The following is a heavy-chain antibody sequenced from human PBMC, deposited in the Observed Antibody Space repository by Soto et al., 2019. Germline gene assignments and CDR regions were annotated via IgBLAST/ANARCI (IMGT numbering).Heavy chain of an antibody. CDR1: GFTFSSYG. Sequence: GGSLRLSCAASGFTFSSYGMHWVRQAPGKGLEWVAVIWYDGSNKFYADSVKGRFTISRDNSKNTLYLHMHSLRAEDTAVFYCAKVLRSSYYFDYWGQGTLVTVSS. D-gene: IGHD6-6*01. CDR2: IWYDGSNK. CDR3: AKVLRSSYYFDY. J-gene: IGHJ4*02. V-gene: IGHV3-33*06.